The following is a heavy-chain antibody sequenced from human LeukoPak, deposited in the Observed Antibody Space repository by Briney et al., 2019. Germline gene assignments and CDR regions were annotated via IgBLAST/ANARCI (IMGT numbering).Heavy chain of an antibody. V-gene: IGHV4-39*01. D-gene: IGHD3-9*01. Sequence: PSETLSLTCTVSGGSISSSSYYWGWIRQPPGKGLEWIGSIYYSGSTYYNPSLKSRVTISVDTSKNQFSLKLSSVTAADTAVYYCARLVVLRYFDWLLLYYFDYWGQGTLVTVSS. J-gene: IGHJ4*02. CDR2: IYYSGST. CDR3: ARLVVLRYFDWLLLYYFDY. CDR1: GGSISSSSYY.